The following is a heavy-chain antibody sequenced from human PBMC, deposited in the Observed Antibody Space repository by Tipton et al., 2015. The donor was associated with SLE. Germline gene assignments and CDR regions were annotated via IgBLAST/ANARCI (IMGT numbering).Heavy chain of an antibody. J-gene: IGHJ5*02. V-gene: IGHV4-34*01. CDR1: GGSFSGYY. Sequence: TLSLTCAVYGGSFSGYYWSWIRQPPGKGLEWIGEINHSGSTNYNPSLKSRVTISVDTSKNQFSLKLSSVTAADTAVYHCARQRWFDPWGQGTLVTVSS. CDR3: ARQRWFDP. CDR2: INHSGST.